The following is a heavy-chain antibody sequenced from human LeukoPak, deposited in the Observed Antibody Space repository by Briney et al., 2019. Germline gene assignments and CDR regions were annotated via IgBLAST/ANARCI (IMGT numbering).Heavy chain of an antibody. D-gene: IGHD3-16*01. Sequence: GGSLRLSCAASGFTFSSYAMSWVRQAPGKGLEWVSAISGSGGSTYYADSVKGRFTISRDNSKNTLYLQMNSLRAGDTAVYYCARGSSEQSASNYDYVWGTPEYYFDYWGQGTLVTVSS. J-gene: IGHJ4*02. V-gene: IGHV3-23*01. CDR2: ISGSGGST. CDR1: GFTFSSYA. CDR3: ARGSSEQSASNYDYVWGTPEYYFDY.